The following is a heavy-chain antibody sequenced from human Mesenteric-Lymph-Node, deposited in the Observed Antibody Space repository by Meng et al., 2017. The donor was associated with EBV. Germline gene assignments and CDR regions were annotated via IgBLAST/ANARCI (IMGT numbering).Heavy chain of an antibody. D-gene: IGHD3-22*01. Sequence: QLQVGGGGVVEPSDPLSPRCSVFGGYLSDYCWYWSRPSPGEGVEGLGEINHSGSTDYKSSLKSRVTISGNRAKNQFPLKVSSVAAADTAVYYWGGLDSSGYYTGWFDPWGQGTLVTVSS. CDR3: GGLDSSGYYTGWFDP. CDR2: INHSGST. V-gene: IGHV4-34*03. J-gene: IGHJ5*02. CDR1: GGYLSDYC.